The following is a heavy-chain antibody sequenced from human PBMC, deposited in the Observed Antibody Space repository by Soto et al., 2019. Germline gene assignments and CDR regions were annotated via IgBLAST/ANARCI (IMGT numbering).Heavy chain of an antibody. CDR2: ISRTGST. CDR3: SKWQPMDP. Sequence: SETLSLTCTVSGGSIDSSNWWTWARQTPGKGLEWIGEISRTGSTNYNPSLGGRVTMSVDRSNNQFFLKVNSVIAADTAVYYCSKWQPMDPWGQVILVPVSS. D-gene: IGHD2-2*01. CDR1: GGSIDSSNW. J-gene: IGHJ5*02. V-gene: IGHV4-4*02.